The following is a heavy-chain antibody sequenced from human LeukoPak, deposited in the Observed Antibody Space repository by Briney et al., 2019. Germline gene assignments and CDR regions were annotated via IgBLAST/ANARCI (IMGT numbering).Heavy chain of an antibody. CDR1: GYSFSTHW. Sequence: GASVKVSCKAFGYSFSTHWMHWVRQAPGQGLEWMGIINPSGGLTSYAQKLQGRVTVTRDMSTSTVYMELSNLRSEDTAVYYCARDQSGEWELLSGWWFDPWGQGTLVTVSS. CDR3: ARDQSGEWELLSGWWFDP. V-gene: IGHV1-46*01. J-gene: IGHJ5*02. D-gene: IGHD1-26*01. CDR2: INPSGGLT.